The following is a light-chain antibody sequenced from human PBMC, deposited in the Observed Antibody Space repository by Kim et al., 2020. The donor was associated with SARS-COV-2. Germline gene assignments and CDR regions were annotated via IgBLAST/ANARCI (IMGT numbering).Light chain of an antibody. J-gene: IGLJ3*02. CDR2: GKN. CDR1: SLRSYY. V-gene: IGLV3-19*01. CDR3: TSRDSRCNHLV. Sequence: SSELTQDPAVSVALGQTVRLTCQGDSLRSYYASWYQQKPGQAPVLVIYGKNNRPSGIPDRFSGSSSGNNASLTITWAQAEDEADFYRTSRDSRCNHLVFG.